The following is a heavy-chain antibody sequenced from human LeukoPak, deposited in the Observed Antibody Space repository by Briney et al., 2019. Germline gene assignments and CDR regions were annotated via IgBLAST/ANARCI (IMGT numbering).Heavy chain of an antibody. D-gene: IGHD2/OR15-2a*01. CDR3: AARSDDYFNFDY. CDR2: IYYSGST. J-gene: IGHJ4*02. Sequence: GSLRLSCHASGFTFTSYEMIWVRQAPGKGLEWIGSIYYSGSTYYNPSLKSRVTISVDTSKNQFSLKLSSVTAADTAVYYCAARSDDYFNFDYWGQGTLVTVSS. V-gene: IGHV4-39*07. CDR1: GFTFTSYE.